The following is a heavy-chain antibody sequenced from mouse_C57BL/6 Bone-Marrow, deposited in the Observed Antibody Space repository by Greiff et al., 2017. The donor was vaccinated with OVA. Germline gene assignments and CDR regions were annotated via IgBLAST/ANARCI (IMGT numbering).Heavy chain of an antibody. D-gene: IGHD2-3*01. CDR1: GFNIKDDY. V-gene: IGHV14-4*01. CDR3: TRWLYYFDY. Sequence: VQLQQSGAELVRPGASVNLSCTASGFNIKDDYMHWVKQRPEQGLEWIGWIDPENGDTEYASKFQGKATITADTSSNTAYLQLSSLTSEDTAVYYCTRWLYYFDYWGQGTTLTVSS. J-gene: IGHJ2*01. CDR2: IDPENGDT.